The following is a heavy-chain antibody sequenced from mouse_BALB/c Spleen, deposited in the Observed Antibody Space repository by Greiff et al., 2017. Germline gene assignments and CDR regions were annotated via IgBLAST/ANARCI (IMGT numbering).Heavy chain of an antibody. Sequence: VQLQESGPGLVAPSQSLSITCTVSGFSLTDYGVSWIRQPPGKGLEWLGVIWGGGSTYYNSALKSRLSISKDNSKSQVFLKMNSLQTDDTAMYYCAKQYYGSSSWFAYWGQGTLVTVSA. CDR3: AKQYYGSSSWFAY. V-gene: IGHV2-6-5*01. CDR2: IWGGGST. J-gene: IGHJ3*01. D-gene: IGHD1-1*01. CDR1: GFSLTDYG.